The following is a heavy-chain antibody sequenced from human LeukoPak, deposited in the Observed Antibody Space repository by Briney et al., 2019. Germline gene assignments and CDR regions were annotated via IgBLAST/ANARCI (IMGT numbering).Heavy chain of an antibody. CDR1: GYTFTGYY. CDR3: ATSSPYDFWSGYGEG. J-gene: IGHJ4*02. D-gene: IGHD3-3*01. CDR2: INPNSGGT. V-gene: IGHV1-2*06. Sequence: GASVKVSCKASGYTFTGYYMHWVRQAPGQGLEWMGRINPNSGGTNYAQKFQGRVTMTRDTSISTAYMELSRLRSDDTAVYYCATSSPYDFWSGYGEGWGQGTLVTVSS.